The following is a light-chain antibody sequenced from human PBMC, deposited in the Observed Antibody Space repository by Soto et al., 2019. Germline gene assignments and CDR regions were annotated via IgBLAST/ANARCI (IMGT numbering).Light chain of an antibody. Sequence: QSVLTQPPSASGTPGQRVTISFSGSSYNIGSNYVYWYQQLPGTAPKLLIYRNNQRPSGVPDRFSGSKSGTSASLAISGLRSEDEADYYCAAWDDSLSGWVFGGGTKVTVL. CDR1: SYNIGSNY. J-gene: IGLJ3*02. CDR3: AAWDDSLSGWV. CDR2: RNN. V-gene: IGLV1-47*01.